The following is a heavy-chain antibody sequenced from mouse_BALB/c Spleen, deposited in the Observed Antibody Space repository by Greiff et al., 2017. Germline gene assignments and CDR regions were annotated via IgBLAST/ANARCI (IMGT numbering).Heavy chain of an antibody. D-gene: IGHD1-2*01. CDR1: GYSFTGYT. V-gene: IGHV1-18*01. CDR2: INPYSGGT. Sequence: VQLMESGPELVKPGASMKISCKASGYSFTGYTMNWVKQSHGKNLEWIGLINPYSGGTSYNQKFKGKATLTVDNSSSTAYMELLSLTSEDSADYYGARGALTTAPDYWGQGTTLTVSS. J-gene: IGHJ2*01. CDR3: ARGALTTAPDY.